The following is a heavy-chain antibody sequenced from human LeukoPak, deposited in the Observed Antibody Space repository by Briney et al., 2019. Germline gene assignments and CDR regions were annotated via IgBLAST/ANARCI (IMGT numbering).Heavy chain of an antibody. CDR2: IYYSGST. CDR3: ARDYDSSANFDY. V-gene: IGHV4-39*07. J-gene: IGHJ4*02. D-gene: IGHD3-22*01. Sequence: MSSETLSLTCTVPGGSISSSSYYWGWIRQPPGKGLEWIGSIYYSGSTYYNPSLKSRVTISVDTSKNQFSLKLSSVTAADTAVYYCARDYDSSANFDYWGQGTLVTVSS. CDR1: GGSISSSSYY.